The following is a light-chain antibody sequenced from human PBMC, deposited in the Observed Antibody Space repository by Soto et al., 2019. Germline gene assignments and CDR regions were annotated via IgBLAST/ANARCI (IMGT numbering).Light chain of an antibody. V-gene: IGKV3D-15*01. CDR3: QQYSEWPPT. CDR2: GAS. CDR1: QSVYSN. Sequence: EIVMTQSPATLSVSPGERVTLSCRASQSVYSNLAWYQQKPGQAPRLLIHGASTRATAVPDRFSGSGSGAEFTLTSSSLQSEDFAVYSCQQYSEWPPTFGQGTKVEIK. J-gene: IGKJ1*01.